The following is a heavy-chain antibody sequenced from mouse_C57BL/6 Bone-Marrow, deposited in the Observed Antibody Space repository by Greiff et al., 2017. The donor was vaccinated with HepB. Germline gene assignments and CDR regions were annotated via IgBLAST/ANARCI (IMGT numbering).Heavy chain of an antibody. D-gene: IGHD3-2*02. CDR3: ARPGTAQAPYYAMDY. CDR2: IYPGSGST. CDR1: GYTFTSYW. J-gene: IGHJ4*01. Sequence: VQLKQPGAELVKPGASVKMSCKASGYTFTSYWITWVKQRPGQGLEWIGDIYPGSGSTNYNEKFKSKATLTVDTSSSTAYMQLSSLTSEDSAVYYCARPGTAQAPYYAMDYWGQGTSVTVSS. V-gene: IGHV1-55*01.